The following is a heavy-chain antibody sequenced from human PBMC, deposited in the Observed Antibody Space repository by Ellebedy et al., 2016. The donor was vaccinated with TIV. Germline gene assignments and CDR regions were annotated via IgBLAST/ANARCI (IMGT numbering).Heavy chain of an antibody. V-gene: IGHV3-23*01. CDR1: GFTFSRYA. J-gene: IGHJ5*02. Sequence: GESLKISCAASGFTFSRYAMNWVRQAPGKGLEWVSVISSSGDDTQYADSVKGRFAVSRDNSKNTLYLQMNSLRAEDTAMYYCAKDQAFNIRTCNWFDPWGQGTLVTVSS. CDR3: AKDQAFNIRTCNWFDP. CDR2: ISSSGDDT.